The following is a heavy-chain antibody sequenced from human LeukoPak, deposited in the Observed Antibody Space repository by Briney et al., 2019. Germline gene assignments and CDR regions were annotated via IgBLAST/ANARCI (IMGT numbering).Heavy chain of an antibody. CDR2: INHSGST. V-gene: IGHV4-39*07. Sequence: SETLSLTCTVSGGSISSSYYYWGWIRQPPGKGLEWIGEINHSGSTNYNPSLKSRVTISVDTSKNQFSLKLSSVTAADTAVYYCARGTYCSSTSCYLQYSFDYWGQGTLVTVSS. CDR3: ARGTYCSSTSCYLQYSFDY. CDR1: GGSISSSYYY. D-gene: IGHD2-2*01. J-gene: IGHJ4*02.